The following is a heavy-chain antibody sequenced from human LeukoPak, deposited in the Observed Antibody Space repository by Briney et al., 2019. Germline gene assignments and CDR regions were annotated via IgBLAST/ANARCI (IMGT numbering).Heavy chain of an antibody. D-gene: IGHD2-21*02. Sequence: SETLSLTCTVSGGSITSYYWNWVRQSAPKGLEWVGRVYPTGRTDYTPSLKSRVTISVDRSNNKMSLTLNSVTAADTAVYFCARAGMVVPDVPLIDQYYYFLDVWGKGTAVTVSS. CDR1: GGSITSYY. CDR3: ARAGMVVPDVPLIDQYYYFLDV. CDR2: VYPTGRT. J-gene: IGHJ6*03. V-gene: IGHV4-4*07.